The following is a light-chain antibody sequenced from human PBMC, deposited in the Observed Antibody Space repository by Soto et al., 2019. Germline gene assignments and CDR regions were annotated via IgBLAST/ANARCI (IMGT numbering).Light chain of an antibody. CDR3: QQSYSFPRT. CDR2: AAF. CDR1: QTISSW. Sequence: DVQMTQSPSTLSGSVGDRVTITCRASQTISSWLAWYQQKPGKAPNLLIHAAFNLQSGVPSRFSGSGSGTDFTLTISSLQPEDFATYYCQQSYSFPRTFGQGTMVDI. J-gene: IGKJ1*01. V-gene: IGKV1-39*01.